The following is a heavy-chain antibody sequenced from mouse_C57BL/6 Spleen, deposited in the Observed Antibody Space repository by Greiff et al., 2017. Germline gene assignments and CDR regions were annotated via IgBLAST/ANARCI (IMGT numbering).Heavy chain of an antibody. Sequence: QVQLKQPGAELVKPGASVKLSCKASGYTFTSYWMHWVKQRPGRGLEWIGRIDPNSGGTKYNEKFKSKATLTVDKPSSTAYMQLSSLTSEDSAVYYCARDYGSSYPYWYFDVWGTGTTVTVSS. V-gene: IGHV1-72*01. CDR2: IDPNSGGT. CDR1: GYTFTSYW. J-gene: IGHJ1*03. CDR3: ARDYGSSYPYWYFDV. D-gene: IGHD1-1*01.